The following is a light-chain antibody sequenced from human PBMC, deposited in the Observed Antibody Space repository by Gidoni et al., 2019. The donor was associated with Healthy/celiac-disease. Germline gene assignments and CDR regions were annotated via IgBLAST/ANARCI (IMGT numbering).Light chain of an antibody. Sequence: IQFTQSPSFLSASVGDRVTITCRASQGISSYLAWYQQKPGKAPKLLIYAASTLQSGVPSRFSGSGSGTEFTLTISSLQPEDFATYYCQQLNSYRLTFGGGTKVEIK. CDR2: AAS. V-gene: IGKV1-9*01. J-gene: IGKJ4*01. CDR1: QGISSY. CDR3: QQLNSYRLT.